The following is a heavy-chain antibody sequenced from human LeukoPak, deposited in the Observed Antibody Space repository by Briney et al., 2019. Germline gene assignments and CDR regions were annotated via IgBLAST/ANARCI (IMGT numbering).Heavy chain of an antibody. CDR3: AKGGGNTAMVNFDY. V-gene: IGHV3-23*01. J-gene: IGHJ4*02. CDR2: IRGVGSST. Sequence: PGGSLRLSCAASGFTFSSYAMPWVRQAPGKGLEWVSGIRGVGSSTYYADSVKGRFTISRDNSKNTLYLQKNRLRAEDTAVYYYAKGGGNTAMVNFDYWGQGTLVTVSS. CDR1: GFTFSSYA. D-gene: IGHD5-18*01.